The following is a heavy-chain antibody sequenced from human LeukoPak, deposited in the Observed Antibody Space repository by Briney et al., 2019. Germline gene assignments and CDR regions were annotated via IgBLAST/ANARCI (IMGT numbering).Heavy chain of an antibody. CDR3: ASDSPPVVVPAAIGY. D-gene: IGHD2-2*02. J-gene: IGHJ4*02. V-gene: IGHV3-30-3*01. CDR1: GFTFSSYA. Sequence: GGSLRPSCAASGFTFSSYAMHWVRQAPGKGLEWVAVISYDGSNKYYADSVKGRFTISRDNSKNTLYLQMNSLRAEDTAVYYCASDSPPVVVPAAIGYWGQGTLVTVSS. CDR2: ISYDGSNK.